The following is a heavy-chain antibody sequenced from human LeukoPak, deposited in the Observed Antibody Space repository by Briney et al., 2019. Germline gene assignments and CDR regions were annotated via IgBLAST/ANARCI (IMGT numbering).Heavy chain of an antibody. Sequence: QSGGSLRLSCAVSGFTVTSNYMSWVRQAPGKGLEWVSVIYSGGTTYYADSVKGRFTISRDNSKNTLYLQMNSLRAEDTAVYYCARASSAAAGYYFDYWGQGTLVTVSS. D-gene: IGHD6-13*01. CDR2: IYSGGTT. J-gene: IGHJ4*02. V-gene: IGHV3-66*01. CDR3: ARASSAAAGYYFDY. CDR1: GFTVTSNY.